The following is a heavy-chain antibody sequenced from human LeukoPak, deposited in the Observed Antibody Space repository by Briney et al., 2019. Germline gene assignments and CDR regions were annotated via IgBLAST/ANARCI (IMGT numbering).Heavy chain of an antibody. D-gene: IGHD6-13*01. CDR3: ARGRRSSSSPFDY. J-gene: IGHJ4*02. CDR2: INHSGGT. Sequence: SETLSLTCAVYGGSFSGYYWSWIRQPPGKGLEWIGEINHSGGTNYNPSLKSRVTISVDTSKNQFSLKLSSVTAADTAVYYCARGRRSSSSPFDYWGQGTLVTVSS. V-gene: IGHV4-34*01. CDR1: GGSFSGYY.